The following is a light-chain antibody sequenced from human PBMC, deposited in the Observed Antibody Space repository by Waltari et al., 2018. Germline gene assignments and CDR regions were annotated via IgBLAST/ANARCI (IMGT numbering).Light chain of an antibody. Sequence: DIQMTQSPSSLSASVGDRVTITCRASQSISSYLNWYQQKPGKAPKLLIYAASSLQSGVPSSFSGSGSRTDFTLTISSLQPEDFATYYCQQSYTNPRTFGQGTRVETK. CDR3: QQSYTNPRT. J-gene: IGKJ1*01. V-gene: IGKV1-39*01. CDR2: AAS. CDR1: QSISSY.